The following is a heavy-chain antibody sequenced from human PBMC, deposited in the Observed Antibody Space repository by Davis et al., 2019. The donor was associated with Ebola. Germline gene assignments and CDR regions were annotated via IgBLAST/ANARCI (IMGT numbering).Heavy chain of an antibody. Sequence: GESLKISCKGSGYSFTSYWITWVRQMPGKGPEWMGNIDPSDSYTSYSPSFQGHVSISADKSISTAYLQWTSLKASDTAMYYCARRDYYDSSGYYGSWGQGTLVTVSS. J-gene: IGHJ4*02. CDR2: IDPSDSYT. V-gene: IGHV5-10-1*01. CDR1: GYSFTSYW. CDR3: ARRDYYDSSGYYGS. D-gene: IGHD3-22*01.